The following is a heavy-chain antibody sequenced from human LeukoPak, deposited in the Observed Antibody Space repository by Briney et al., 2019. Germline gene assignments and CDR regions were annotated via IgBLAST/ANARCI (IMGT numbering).Heavy chain of an antibody. Sequence: ASVKVSCKASGYTFTSYAMHWVRQAPGQRLEWMGWINAGIGNTKYSQKFQGRVTITRETSASTAYMELSSLRSEDTAVYYCARGVNYGDYDWYFDLWGRGTLVTVSS. V-gene: IGHV1-3*01. CDR3: ARGVNYGDYDWYFDL. CDR1: GYTFTSYA. CDR2: INAGIGNT. D-gene: IGHD4-17*01. J-gene: IGHJ2*01.